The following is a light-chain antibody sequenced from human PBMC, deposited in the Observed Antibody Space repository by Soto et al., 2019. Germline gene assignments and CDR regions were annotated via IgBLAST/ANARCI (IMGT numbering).Light chain of an antibody. J-gene: IGLJ3*02. CDR2: SND. V-gene: IGLV1-44*01. CDR3: AGWDASRNGPV. CDR1: SSNIGSNT. Sequence: QSVLTQPPSVSGTPGQRVTISCSGSSSNIGSNTVNWYQQLPGMAPKHLIYSNDHRPPWVPDRCSASKSGTSDSLATSWLQYDDEADYYCAGWDASRNGPVFGGGTKVTVL.